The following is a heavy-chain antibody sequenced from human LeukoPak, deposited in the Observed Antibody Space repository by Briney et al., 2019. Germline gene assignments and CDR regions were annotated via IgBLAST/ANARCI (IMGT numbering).Heavy chain of an antibody. V-gene: IGHV3-53*05. D-gene: IGHD2-8*01. J-gene: IGHJ3*02. CDR1: GFTVSSNY. CDR3: ARSALKGAVSIRKNAFDI. CDR2: IYSGGST. Sequence: GGSLRLSCAASGFTVSSNYMSWVRQAPGKGLEWVSVIYSGGSTYYADSVKGRFTISRDNSKNTLHLQMNSLRAEDTAVYYCARSALKGAVSIRKNAFDIWDQGTMVTVSS.